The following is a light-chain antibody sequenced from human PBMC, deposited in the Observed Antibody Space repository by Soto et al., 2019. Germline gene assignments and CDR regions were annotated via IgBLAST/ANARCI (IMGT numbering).Light chain of an antibody. Sequence: DIQMTQSPSSLSASVGDRVTITCRASQSISSYLNWYQQKPGKAPKLLIYAASSLQSGVPSRFSGSGSGTEFPLTISRLQPEDFATYYCQQSYSTPFTFGPGTKVDIK. CDR1: QSISSY. CDR2: AAS. CDR3: QQSYSTPFT. J-gene: IGKJ3*01. V-gene: IGKV1-39*01.